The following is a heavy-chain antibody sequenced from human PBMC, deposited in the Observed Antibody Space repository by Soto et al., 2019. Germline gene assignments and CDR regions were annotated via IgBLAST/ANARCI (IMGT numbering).Heavy chain of an antibody. Sequence: QVQLVQSGAEVKKPGASVKVSCKASGYTFTSYDINWVRQATGQGLVWMGWMNGNSGNTGYAQKFQGRVTMTRDTPMSTAYMELSSLTSEDTAVYYCARRTIAYGYFDLWGRGTLVTVSS. CDR3: ARRTIAYGYFDL. CDR2: MNGNSGNT. D-gene: IGHD1-1*01. J-gene: IGHJ2*01. CDR1: GYTFTSYD. V-gene: IGHV1-8*01.